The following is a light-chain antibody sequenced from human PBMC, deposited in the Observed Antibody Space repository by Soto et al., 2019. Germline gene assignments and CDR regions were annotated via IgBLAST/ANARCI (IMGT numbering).Light chain of an antibody. CDR3: QQYGSSPPYT. J-gene: IGKJ2*01. V-gene: IGKV3-20*01. CDR1: QSVSSSY. Sequence: EIVLTQSPGTLSLSPGERATLSCRASQSVSSSYLAWYQQKPGQAPRLLIYGASSRATGIPGRFSGSGSGPDFTLNISRLEPEDFAMYYCQQYGSSPPYTFGQGNKLEIK. CDR2: GAS.